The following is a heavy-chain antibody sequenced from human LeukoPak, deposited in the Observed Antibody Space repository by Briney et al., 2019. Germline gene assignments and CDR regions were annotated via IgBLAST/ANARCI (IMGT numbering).Heavy chain of an antibody. CDR1: GFTFSSYA. D-gene: IGHD6-13*01. V-gene: IGHV3-23*01. CDR3: AKDWYEDS. CDR2: ITGSGDST. J-gene: IGHJ4*02. Sequence: GGSLRLSCPVSGFTFSSYAMTWVRQAPGKGLEWVSAITGSGDSTYYVDSVKGRFTISRDNSQNTLYLQMNSLRVEDTAVYYCAKDWYEDSWGQGTLVTVSS.